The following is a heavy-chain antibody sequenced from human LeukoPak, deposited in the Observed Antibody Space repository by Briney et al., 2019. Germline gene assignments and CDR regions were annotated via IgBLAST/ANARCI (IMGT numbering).Heavy chain of an antibody. J-gene: IGHJ5*02. V-gene: IGHV4-61*02. CDR1: GASISSGSYY. CDR3: ARGEPIVVVVAAPEFGWFDP. Sequence: SQTLSLTCTVSGASISSGSYYWSWIRQPAGKGLEWIGRIYTSGSTNYNPSLKSRVTISVDTSKNQFSLKLSSVTAADTAVYYCARGEPIVVVVAAPEFGWFDPWGQGTLVTVSS. D-gene: IGHD2-15*01. CDR2: IYTSGST.